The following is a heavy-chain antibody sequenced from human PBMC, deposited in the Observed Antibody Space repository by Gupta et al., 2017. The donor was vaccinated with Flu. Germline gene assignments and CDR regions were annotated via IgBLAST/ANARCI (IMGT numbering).Heavy chain of an antibody. CDR1: GFTFSSYD. CDR3: ARGRRWLREPNDAFDI. D-gene: IGHD5-24*01. V-gene: IGHV3-13*04. J-gene: IGHJ3*02. Sequence: EVQLVESGGGLVQPGGSLRLSCAASGFTFSSYDMHWVRQATGKGLEWVSAIGTAGDKYYPGSVKGRFTISRENAKNSLYLQMNSLRAGDTAVYYCARGRRWLREPNDAFDIWGQGTMVTVSS. CDR2: IGTAGDK.